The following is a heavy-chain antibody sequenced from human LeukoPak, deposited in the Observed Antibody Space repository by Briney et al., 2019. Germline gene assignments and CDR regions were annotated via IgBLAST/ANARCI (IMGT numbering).Heavy chain of an antibody. V-gene: IGHV3-53*01. CDR3: ARDLVSLGAFKAFDI. D-gene: IGHD3-9*01. Sequence: GGSLRLSCAVSGFTVSGTYMSWVRQPPGKGLEWISVIYTGGNTFYADSVRGRFTISRDNSKNTLYLQVNSLRAEDTAVYYCARDLVSLGAFKAFDIWGQGTMVTVSS. CDR2: IYTGGNT. CDR1: GFTVSGTY. J-gene: IGHJ3*02.